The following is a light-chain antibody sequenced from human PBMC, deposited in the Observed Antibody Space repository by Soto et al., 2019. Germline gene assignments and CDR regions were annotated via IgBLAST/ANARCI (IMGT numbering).Light chain of an antibody. V-gene: IGKV3-11*01. Sequence: EVVLTQSPVTLSLSPGERATLSCRASQSFRGLLAWYQQMPGQAPRLLIYDAYNRATGITPRFSGSGSGTDFTLTISSPETEDSAVNYCQQRHMWPITFGQGTRLEIK. CDR3: QQRHMWPIT. J-gene: IGKJ5*01. CDR1: QSFRGL. CDR2: DAY.